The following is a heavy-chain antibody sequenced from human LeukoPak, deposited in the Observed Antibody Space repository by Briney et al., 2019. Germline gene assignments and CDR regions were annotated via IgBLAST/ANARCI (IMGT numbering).Heavy chain of an antibody. CDR2: IIPIFGTA. CDR1: GGTFSRYA. Sequence: GASVKVSCKASGGTFSRYAISWVRQAPGQGLEWMGRIIPIFGTANYAQKFQGRVMVTTDESTSTAYMELSSLRSEDTAVYYCARDQEAYYYGSGSSLYIWGQGTMVTVSS. V-gene: IGHV1-69*05. D-gene: IGHD3-10*01. J-gene: IGHJ3*02. CDR3: ARDQEAYYYGSGSSLYI.